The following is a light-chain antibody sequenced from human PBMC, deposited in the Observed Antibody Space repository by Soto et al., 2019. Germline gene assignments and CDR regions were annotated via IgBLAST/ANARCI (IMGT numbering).Light chain of an antibody. CDR3: QKYNSAPRT. V-gene: IGKV1-27*01. Sequence: DIQMTQSPSSLSASVGDRVTITCRASQDISNYLAWYQQKPGKVPKLLIYAASTLQSEVPSRFSGSGSGTDFTLTISSLRPEDVANYYYQKYNSAPRTFGQGNKVEIK. J-gene: IGKJ1*01. CDR1: QDISNY. CDR2: AAS.